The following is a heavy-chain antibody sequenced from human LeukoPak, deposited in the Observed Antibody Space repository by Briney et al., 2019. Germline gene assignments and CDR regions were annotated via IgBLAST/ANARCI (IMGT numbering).Heavy chain of an antibody. CDR1: GFTFSSYS. CDR3: ARERCSGGSCFERDAFDI. D-gene: IGHD2-15*01. Sequence: GGSLRLSCAASGFTFSSYSMNWVRQAPGKGLEWVSSISSSSYIYYADSVKGRFTISRDNAKNSLYLQMNSLRAEDTAVYYCARERCSGGSCFERDAFDIWGQGTMVTVSS. J-gene: IGHJ3*02. CDR2: ISSSSYI. V-gene: IGHV3-21*01.